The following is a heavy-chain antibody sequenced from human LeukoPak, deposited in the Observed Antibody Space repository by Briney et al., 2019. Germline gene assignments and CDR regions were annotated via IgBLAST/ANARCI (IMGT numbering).Heavy chain of an antibody. CDR3: ARTGYSSGWYSAPFDY. V-gene: IGHV4-59*08. Sequence: SETLSLTCTVSGSSISGYYWNWIRQSPGKGLEWIGSIYHSGSTNYNPSLKSRVTISVDTSKNQFSLKLSSVTAADTAVYYCARTGYSSGWYSAPFDYWGQGTLVTVSS. J-gene: IGHJ4*02. CDR2: IYHSGST. CDR1: GSSISGYY. D-gene: IGHD6-19*01.